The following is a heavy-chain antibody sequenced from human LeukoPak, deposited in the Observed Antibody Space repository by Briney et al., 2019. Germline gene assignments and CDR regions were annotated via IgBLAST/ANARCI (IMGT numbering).Heavy chain of an antibody. CDR1: GFTFSSYT. J-gene: IGHJ4*02. CDR2: ISSTYEI. V-gene: IGHV3-48*01. CDR3: AKDGPGRVVVSYYFDY. D-gene: IGHD2-2*01. Sequence: GGSLRLSCAASGFTFSSYTMNWVRQAPGKGLEWVAYISSTYEIHYADSVKGRFTISRDNSKNTLYLQMNSLRAEDTAVYYCAKDGPGRVVVSYYFDYWGQGTLVTVSS.